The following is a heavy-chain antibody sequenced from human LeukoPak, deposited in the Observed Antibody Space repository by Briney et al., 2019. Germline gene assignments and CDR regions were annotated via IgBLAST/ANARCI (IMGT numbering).Heavy chain of an antibody. J-gene: IGHJ4*02. CDR1: GYTFTTYG. CDR3: ARDRDRMVQGVTALFDY. Sequence: ASVKVSCKTSGYTFTTYGISWVRQAPGQGLEWMGWISGSNGNTKYAQTVQGRVTMTTDTSTTTAYMEVRSLRADDTAVYYCARDRDRMVQGVTALFDYWGQGTLVTVSS. CDR2: ISGSNGNT. V-gene: IGHV1-18*04. D-gene: IGHD3-10*01.